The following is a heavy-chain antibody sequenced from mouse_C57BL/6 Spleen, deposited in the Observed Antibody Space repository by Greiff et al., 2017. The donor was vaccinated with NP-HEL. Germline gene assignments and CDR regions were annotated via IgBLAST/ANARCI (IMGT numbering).Heavy chain of an antibody. CDR3: VREDYSNHYYSMDY. V-gene: IGHV10-3*01. Sequence: EVQRVESGGGLVQPKGSLKLSCAASGFTFNTYAMHWVRQAPGKGLEWVARLRSKSSNYATSYADSVKDRFTIARDDSQSMLYLQMNNLKTEDTAMYYCVREDYSNHYYSMDYWGQGTSVTVSS. D-gene: IGHD2-5*01. CDR2: LRSKSSNYAT. J-gene: IGHJ4*01. CDR1: GFTFNTYA.